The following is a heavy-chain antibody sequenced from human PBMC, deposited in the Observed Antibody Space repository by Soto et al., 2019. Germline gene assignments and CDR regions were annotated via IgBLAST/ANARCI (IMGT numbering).Heavy chain of an antibody. V-gene: IGHV3-21*02. CDR2: ISASSSHK. CDR1: GFDFSYYT. CDR3: ARLRSDAFDI. Sequence: EAQLVESGGRLVKPGASLRLSCVASGFDFSYYTMNWVRQAPGKGLEWVSAISASSSHKYSADSVRGRFTFSRDNANNSLYLQMNNLRVEDTAVYYCARLRSDAFDIWGQGTLVTVSS. J-gene: IGHJ3*02. D-gene: IGHD4-17*01.